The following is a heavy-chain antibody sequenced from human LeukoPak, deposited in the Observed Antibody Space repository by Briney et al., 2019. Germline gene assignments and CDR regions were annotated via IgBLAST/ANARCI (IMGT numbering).Heavy chain of an antibody. CDR2: ISGSGGGT. V-gene: IGHV3-23*01. Sequence: GGSLRLSCAASGFTFSSYAMSWVRQAPGKGLEWVSAISGSGGGTYYADSVKGRFTISRDNSKNTLYLQMNSLRAEDTAVYYCAKAPGIVVVPAATGQGPFDYWGQGTLVTVSS. D-gene: IGHD2-2*01. CDR3: AKAPGIVVVPAATGQGPFDY. CDR1: GFTFSSYA. J-gene: IGHJ4*02.